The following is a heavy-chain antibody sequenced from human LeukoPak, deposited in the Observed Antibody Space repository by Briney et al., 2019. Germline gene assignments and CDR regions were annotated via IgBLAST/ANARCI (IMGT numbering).Heavy chain of an antibody. V-gene: IGHV4-39*01. J-gene: IGHJ4*02. D-gene: IGHD3-10*01. CDR3: ARLVRITMVRGAEGPQPY. CDR1: GGSISSTTYY. Sequence: SETLSLTSTVSGGSISSTTYYWGWIRQPPGKGLEWIGSIYYSGSTYYNPSLKSRVTISVDTSKNQFSLKLSSVTAADTAVYYCARLVRITMVRGAEGPQPYWGQGTLVTVSS. CDR2: IYYSGST.